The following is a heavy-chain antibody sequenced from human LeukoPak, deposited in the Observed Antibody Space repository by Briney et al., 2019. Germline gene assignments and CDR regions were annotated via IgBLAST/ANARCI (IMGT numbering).Heavy chain of an antibody. D-gene: IGHD3-10*01. J-gene: IGHJ4*02. V-gene: IGHV1-69-2*01. Sequence: ASVKISCKASGYTFTDYYMHWVQQAPGKGLEWMGRVDPEDGETIYAEKFQGRVTITADTSTDTAYMELSSLRSEDTAVYYCATAGSRGGDSRDWGQGTLVTVSS. CDR3: ATAGSRGGDSRD. CDR1: GYTFTDYY. CDR2: VDPEDGET.